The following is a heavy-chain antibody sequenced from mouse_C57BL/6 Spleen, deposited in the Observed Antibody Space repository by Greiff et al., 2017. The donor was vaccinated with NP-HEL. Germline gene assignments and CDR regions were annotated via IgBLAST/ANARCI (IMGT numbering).Heavy chain of an antibody. V-gene: IGHV14-2*01. Sequence: VHVKQSGAELVKPGASVKLSCTASGFNITDYYMHWVKQRPEQGLEWIGRIDPEDGETKYAPKFQGKATITADTSSNTAYLQLSSLTSEDTAVNFCPTLACGYAMDYWGQRTSVTVSS. J-gene: IGHJ4*01. CDR3: PTLACGYAMDY. CDR2: IDPEDGET. CDR1: GFNITDYY.